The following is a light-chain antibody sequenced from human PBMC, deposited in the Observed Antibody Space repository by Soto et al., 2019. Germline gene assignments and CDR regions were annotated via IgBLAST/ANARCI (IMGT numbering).Light chain of an antibody. V-gene: IGKV2-30*01. J-gene: IGKJ5*01. CDR2: KVS. CDR3: MQGTHWPLT. CDR1: QSLVYSDGNTY. Sequence: DVAMTQSPLSLPVTLGQPASISCRSSQSLVYSDGNTYLNWFQQRPGQSPRRLIYKVSNRDSGVPDRFSGSGSGTDFTLKISRVEAEDVGVYYCMQGTHWPLTFGQGTRLEIK.